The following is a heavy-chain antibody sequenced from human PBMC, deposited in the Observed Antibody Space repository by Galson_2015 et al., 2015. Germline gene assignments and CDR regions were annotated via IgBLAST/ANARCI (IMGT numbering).Heavy chain of an antibody. Sequence: SLRLSCAGSGFTVSTDYMSWVRQAPGKGLEWVADIKEDGSDKYYVDSVKGRFTSSRDNAKNSLYLQMNSLRDEDTAVYYCARDGPGVLRFLDVWGKGTTVTVSS. V-gene: IGHV3-7*01. CDR2: IKEDGSDK. J-gene: IGHJ6*04. CDR1: GFTVSTDY. CDR3: ARDGPGVLRFLDV. D-gene: IGHD3-3*01.